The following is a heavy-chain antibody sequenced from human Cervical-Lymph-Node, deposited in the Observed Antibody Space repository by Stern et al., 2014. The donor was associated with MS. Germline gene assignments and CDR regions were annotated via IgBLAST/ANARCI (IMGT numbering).Heavy chain of an antibody. CDR2: IKSDGSST. J-gene: IGHJ2*01. V-gene: IGHV3-74*01. Sequence: EVQLVESGGCLVQPGGSLRLSCAASGFTFSRNWMHWVRQAPGKGLVCVSRIKSDGSSTNYEDSVKGRFTISRDNAKNTLYLQMNSLRAEDTAVYYCARENWYPDLWGRGTQVTVSS. CDR1: GFTFSRNW. CDR3: ARENWYPDL.